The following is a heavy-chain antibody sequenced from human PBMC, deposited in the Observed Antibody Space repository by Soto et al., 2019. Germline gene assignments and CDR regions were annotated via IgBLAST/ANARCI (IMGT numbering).Heavy chain of an antibody. CDR3: ARDSQRGNDFDY. CDR1: GGSISSGDYY. D-gene: IGHD2-15*01. J-gene: IGHJ4*02. V-gene: IGHV4-30-4*01. CDR2: IYYSGST. Sequence: SETLSLTCTVSGGSISSGDYYWSWIRQPPGKGLEWIGHIYYSGSTYYNQSLKSRVTISVDTSKNQFSLKLSSVTAADTAVYYCARDSQRGNDFDYWGQGTLVTVSS.